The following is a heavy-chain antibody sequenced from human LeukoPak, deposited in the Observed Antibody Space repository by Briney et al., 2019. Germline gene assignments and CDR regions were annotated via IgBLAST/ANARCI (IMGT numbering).Heavy chain of an antibody. CDR1: GLTLSNFG. V-gene: IGHV3-30*02. J-gene: IGHJ4*02. CDR2: IKFDGSQT. D-gene: IGHD3-10*01. Sequence: GGSLRLSCVASGLTLSNFGMHWFRQAPGKGLEWVAFIKFDGSQTKYAASVKGRFTISRDNLKNTLSLQMNTLRLEDTAVYYCANQKLSGSNLPGYWGQGIMVTVSS. CDR3: ANQKLSGSNLPGY.